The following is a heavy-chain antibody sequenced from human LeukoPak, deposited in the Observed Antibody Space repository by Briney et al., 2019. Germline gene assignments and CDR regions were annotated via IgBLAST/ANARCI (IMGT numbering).Heavy chain of an antibody. CDR2: IIPIFGTA. Sequence: GASVKVSCKASGGTFSSYAISWVRQAPGQGLEWMGGIIPIFGTANYAQKFQGRVTITADESTSTAYMELSSLRSEDTAVYYCARVFSMEWTNYFDYWGQGTLVTVSS. CDR1: GGTFSSYA. CDR3: ARVFSMEWTNYFDY. V-gene: IGHV1-69*01. J-gene: IGHJ4*02. D-gene: IGHD3-3*01.